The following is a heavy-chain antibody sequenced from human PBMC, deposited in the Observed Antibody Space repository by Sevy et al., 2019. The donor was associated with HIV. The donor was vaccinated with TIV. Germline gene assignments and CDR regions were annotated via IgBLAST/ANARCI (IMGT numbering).Heavy chain of an antibody. V-gene: IGHV3-48*03. J-gene: IGHJ2*01. CDR2: ISSSGSTI. CDR1: GFTFSSYE. CDR3: ARDGVEYYDSSGYYSGAGYFDL. D-gene: IGHD3-22*01. Sequence: GGSLRLSCAASGFTFSSYEMNWVRQAPGKGLEWVSYISSSGSTIYYADSVKGRFTISRDNAKNSLYLQMISLRAEDTAVYYCARDGVEYYDSSGYYSGAGYFDLWGRGTLVTVSS.